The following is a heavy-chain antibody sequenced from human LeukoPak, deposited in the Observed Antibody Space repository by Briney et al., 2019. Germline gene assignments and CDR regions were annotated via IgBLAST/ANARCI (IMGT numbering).Heavy chain of an antibody. CDR3: AKDAIPLRYFDWFFDY. D-gene: IGHD3-9*01. V-gene: IGHV3-30*18. J-gene: IGHJ4*02. CDR2: ISCDGSNK. Sequence: PGGSLRLSCAASGFTFSSYGMHWVRQAPGKGLEWVAVISCDGSNKYYADSVKGRFTISRDNSKNTLYLQMNSLRAEDTAMSYCAKDAIPLRYFDWFFDYWGQGTLVTVSS. CDR1: GFTFSSYG.